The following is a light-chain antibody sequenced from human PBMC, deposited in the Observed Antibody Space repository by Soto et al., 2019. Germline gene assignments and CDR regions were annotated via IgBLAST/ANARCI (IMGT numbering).Light chain of an antibody. J-gene: IGKJ2*01. V-gene: IGKV3-15*01. CDR3: QQYYNWPPLYT. CDR2: SAS. Sequence: ETVMTQSPATLSVSPGERVTLSCRASQSVSSNLAWYQQKPGQARRLLIYSASTRATGIPARFSGSGSGTEFPFTISSLQSEDFAVYYCQQYYNWPPLYTFGQGTKLEIK. CDR1: QSVSSN.